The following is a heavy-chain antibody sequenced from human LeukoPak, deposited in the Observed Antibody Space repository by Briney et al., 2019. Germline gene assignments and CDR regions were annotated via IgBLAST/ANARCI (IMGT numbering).Heavy chain of an antibody. Sequence: PSETLSLTCAVSGYSISSGYYWGWIRQPPGKGLEWIGSIYHSGSTYCNPSLKSRVTISVDTSKNQFSLKLSSVTAADTAVYYCARYWDYDYVWGSYRGPLDYWGQGTLVTVSS. D-gene: IGHD3-16*01. J-gene: IGHJ4*02. V-gene: IGHV4-38-2*01. CDR3: ARYWDYDYVWGSYRGPLDY. CDR2: IYHSGST. CDR1: GYSISSGYY.